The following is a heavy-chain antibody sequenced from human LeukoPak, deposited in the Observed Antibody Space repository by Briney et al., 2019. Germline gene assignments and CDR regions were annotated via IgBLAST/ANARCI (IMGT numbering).Heavy chain of an antibody. V-gene: IGHV3-53*01. CDR3: ARVSPKYYYDSSGYFTHDAFDI. D-gene: IGHD3-22*01. J-gene: IGHJ3*02. Sequence: PGGSLRLSCAASGFTVSSNYMSWVRQAPGKGLEWVSVIYSGGSTYYADSVKGRFTISRDNSKNTLYLQMNSLRAEDTAVYYCARVSPKYYYDSSGYFTHDAFDIWGQGTMVTVSS. CDR2: IYSGGST. CDR1: GFTVSSNY.